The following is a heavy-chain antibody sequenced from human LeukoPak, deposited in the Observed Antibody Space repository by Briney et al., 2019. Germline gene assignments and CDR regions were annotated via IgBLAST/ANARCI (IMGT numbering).Heavy chain of an antibody. J-gene: IGHJ4*02. CDR3: ARDRNYYDSSFDY. CDR1: GGTFSSYA. Sequence: SVKVSCKASGGTFSSYAISWVRQAPGQGLEWMGRIIPIFGTANYAQKFQGRVTITTDESTSTAYMELSSLRSEDTAVYYCARDRNYYDSSFDYWGQGTLVTVSS. V-gene: IGHV1-69*05. CDR2: IIPIFGTA. D-gene: IGHD3-22*01.